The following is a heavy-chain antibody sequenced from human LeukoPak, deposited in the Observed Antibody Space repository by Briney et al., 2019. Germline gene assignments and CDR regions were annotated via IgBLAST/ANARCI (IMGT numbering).Heavy chain of an antibody. CDR3: AREGDGYNFSGDY. D-gene: IGHD5-24*01. Sequence: SETLSLTCAVYGGSFSGYYWSWIRQPPGEGLEWIGEINHSGSTNYNPSLKSRVTISVDKSKNQFSLKLSSVTAADTAVYYCAREGDGYNFSGDYWGQGTLVTVSS. CDR2: INHSGST. CDR1: GGSFSGYY. V-gene: IGHV4-34*01. J-gene: IGHJ4*02.